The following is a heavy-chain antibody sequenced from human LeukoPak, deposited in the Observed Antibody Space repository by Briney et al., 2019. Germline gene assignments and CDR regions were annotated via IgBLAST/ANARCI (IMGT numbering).Heavy chain of an antibody. CDR1: GFTFSSYA. Sequence: GRSLRLSCAASGFTFSSYAMHWVRQAPGKGREWGAVISYDGSNKYYADSVKGRFTISRDNSNNTLYLQMHSLRAEDTAVYYCARGLYFDWVYFDYWGQGTLVTVSS. CDR2: ISYDGSNK. D-gene: IGHD3-9*01. V-gene: IGHV3-30*04. J-gene: IGHJ4*02. CDR3: ARGLYFDWVYFDY.